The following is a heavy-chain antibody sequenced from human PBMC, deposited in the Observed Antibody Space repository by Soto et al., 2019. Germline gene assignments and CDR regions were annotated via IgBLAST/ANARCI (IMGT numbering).Heavy chain of an antibody. Sequence: TGYWQGAGYNLSSDAMRWQRQDHGQGLEWMGWISAYNGNTNYAQKLQGRVTMTTDTSTSTAYMELRSLRSDDTAVYYCARDLTHYDILTGPDAFDIWGQGTMVTVSS. D-gene: IGHD3-9*01. J-gene: IGHJ3*02. V-gene: IGHV1-18*01. CDR1: GYNLSSDA. CDR2: ISAYNGNT. CDR3: ARDLTHYDILTGPDAFDI.